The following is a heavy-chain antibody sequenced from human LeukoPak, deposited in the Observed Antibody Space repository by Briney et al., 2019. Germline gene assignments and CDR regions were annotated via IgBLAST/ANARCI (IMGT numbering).Heavy chain of an antibody. Sequence: GSLRLSCAASGFTFSGSAMHWVRQASGKGLEWVGRIRSKANSYATAYAASVKGRFTISRDDSKNTAYLQMNSLKTEDTAVYYCTPSLYDILTGSDYWGQGTLVTVSS. CDR1: GFTFSGSA. CDR3: TPSLYDILTGSDY. D-gene: IGHD3-9*01. CDR2: IRSKANSYAT. V-gene: IGHV3-73*01. J-gene: IGHJ4*02.